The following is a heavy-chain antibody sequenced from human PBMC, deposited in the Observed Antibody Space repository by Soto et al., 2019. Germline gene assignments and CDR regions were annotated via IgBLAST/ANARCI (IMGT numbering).Heavy chain of an antibody. J-gene: IGHJ4*02. V-gene: IGHV3-23*01. Sequence: VGSLRLSCAASGFTFGSYATGWVRLAPGKGLEWVSVAGPSGSSTFHADSVRGRFTISRDNVENTLYLQMNSLRVADTALYFCARTYYYDSTGYYRTFDYWGQGTLVTVSS. CDR2: AGPSGSST. CDR3: ARTYYYDSTGYYRTFDY. CDR1: GFTFGSYA. D-gene: IGHD3-22*01.